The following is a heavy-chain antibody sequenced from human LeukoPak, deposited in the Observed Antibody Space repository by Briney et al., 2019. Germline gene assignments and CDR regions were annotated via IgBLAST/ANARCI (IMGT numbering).Heavy chain of an antibody. CDR3: ARGPGYSSGWYFRYFDY. CDR1: GGSFSGYY. J-gene: IGHJ4*02. Sequence: SETLSLTCTVYGGSFSGYYWTWIRQSPGKGLEWIGEINHSGATNYNPSLKSRVIISVDTSKNQFSLKLSSVTAADTAVYYCARGPGYSSGWYFRYFDYWGQGTLVTVSS. D-gene: IGHD6-19*01. V-gene: IGHV4-34*01. CDR2: INHSGAT.